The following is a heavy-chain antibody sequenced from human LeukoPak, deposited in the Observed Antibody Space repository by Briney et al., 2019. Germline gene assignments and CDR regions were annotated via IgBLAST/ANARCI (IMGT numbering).Heavy chain of an antibody. CDR3: ARETKAGRGDFYY. V-gene: IGHV3-21*01. J-gene: IGHJ4*02. CDR2: ISSSSSYI. D-gene: IGHD1-7*01. Sequence: GGSLRLSCAASGFTFSSYSMNWVRQAPGKGLEWVSSISSSSSYIYYADSVKGRFTISRDNAKNSLYLQMNSLRAEDTAVYYCARETKAGRGDFYYWGQGTLVTVSS. CDR1: GFTFSSYS.